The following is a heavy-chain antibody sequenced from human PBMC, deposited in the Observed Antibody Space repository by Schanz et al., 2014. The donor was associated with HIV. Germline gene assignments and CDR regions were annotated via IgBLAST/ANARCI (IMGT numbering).Heavy chain of an antibody. V-gene: IGHV1-69*01. Sequence: QVQMVQSGAEVKEPGSSLKISCKGSGGTFRTYAINWVRQAPGQGLEWLGGLIPFFVTPKYAQKFQGRLTISADESTSTAHMELRSLRSEDTAVYYCARTRGYSGYDPPYYYYYGMDVWGQGTTLTVSS. CDR3: ARTRGYSGYDPPYYYYYGMDV. CDR2: LIPFFVTP. D-gene: IGHD5-12*01. J-gene: IGHJ6*02. CDR1: GGTFRTYA.